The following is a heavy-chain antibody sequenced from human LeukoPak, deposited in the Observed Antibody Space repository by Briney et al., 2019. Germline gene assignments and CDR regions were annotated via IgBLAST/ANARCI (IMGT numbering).Heavy chain of an antibody. Sequence: GGSLRLSCAASGFTFSSYWMTXXRQAPGRGLXWVANIKQDGSEKYYLDSVKGRFTISRDNANNSLYLQMNSLRGEDTAVYYCARGFRGANWFDPWGQGTLVTVSS. V-gene: IGHV3-7*04. CDR2: IKQDGSEK. CDR3: ARGFRGANWFDP. J-gene: IGHJ5*02. CDR1: GFTFSSYW. D-gene: IGHD3-10*01.